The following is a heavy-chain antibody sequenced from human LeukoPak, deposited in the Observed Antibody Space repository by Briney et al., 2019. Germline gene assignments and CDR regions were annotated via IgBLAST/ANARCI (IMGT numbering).Heavy chain of an antibody. V-gene: IGHV5-51*01. CDR3: ARQGGKGNYYDILTGYYTGPLGD. D-gene: IGHD3-9*01. CDR1: GYSFTSYW. CDR2: IYPGDSDT. Sequence: RAGESLKISCKGSGYSFTSYWIGWVRQMPGKGLEWMGIIYPGDSDTRYSPSFQGQVTISADKSISTAYLQWSSLKASDTAMYYCARQGGKGNYYDILTGYYTGPLGDWGQGTLVTVSS. J-gene: IGHJ4*02.